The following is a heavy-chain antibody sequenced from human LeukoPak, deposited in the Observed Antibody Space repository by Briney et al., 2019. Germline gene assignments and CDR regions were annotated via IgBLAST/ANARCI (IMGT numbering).Heavy chain of an antibody. CDR2: ISSSSSYI. Sequence: GGSLRLSCAASGFTFSSYSMNWVRQAPGKGLEWVSSISSSSSYIYYADSVKSRFTISRDNAKNSLYLQMNSLRGEDTAVYYCARGNYGSDYFDYWGQGTLVTVSS. V-gene: IGHV3-21*01. J-gene: IGHJ4*02. CDR3: ARGNYGSDYFDY. D-gene: IGHD1-7*01. CDR1: GFTFSSYS.